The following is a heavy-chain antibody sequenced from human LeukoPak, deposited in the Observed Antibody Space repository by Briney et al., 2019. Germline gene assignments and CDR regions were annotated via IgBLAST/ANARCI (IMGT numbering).Heavy chain of an antibody. CDR1: GGSISSYY. V-gene: IGHV4-59*08. J-gene: IGHJ4*02. D-gene: IGHD6-19*01. CDR2: IHYSGST. Sequence: PSETLSLTCTVSGGSISSYYWNWMRQPPGKGLEWIGYIHYSGSTKYNPSLKGRVTISVDTSKNQFSLKLSSVTAADTAVYYCARWYSSGWAFDYWGQGTLAPVSS. CDR3: ARWYSSGWAFDY.